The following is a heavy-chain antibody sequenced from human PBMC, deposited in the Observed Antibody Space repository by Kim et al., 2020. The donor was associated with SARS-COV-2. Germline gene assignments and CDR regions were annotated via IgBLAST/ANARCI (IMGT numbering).Heavy chain of an antibody. J-gene: IGHJ5*02. Sequence: SETLSLTCTVSGDSISTSYWHWIRQPPGKGLEWIGYIYFSGSAKYNPSPQSRVTMSVDKSKNQFSLKLTSVTAADTAVYYCSGEGYYIRKGFDPGGQGTLVTVSS. CDR3: SGEGYYIRKGFDP. CDR1: GDSISTSY. V-gene: IGHV4-59*13. D-gene: IGHD3-3*01. CDR2: IYFSGSA.